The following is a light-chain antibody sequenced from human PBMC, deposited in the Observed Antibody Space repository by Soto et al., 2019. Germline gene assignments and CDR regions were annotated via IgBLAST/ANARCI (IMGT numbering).Light chain of an antibody. V-gene: IGKV3-15*01. J-gene: IGKJ4*01. CDR3: QHYNNWLGT. CDR2: GAS. CDR1: QTMNSS. Sequence: EIVMTQSPATLSVSPGERATLSCRASQTMNSSLAWYQQKPGHAPRLLIYGASTRATGIPARFSGSGSGTEFALTISSLQSEDFAVYYCQHYNNWLGTFGGGTKVEI.